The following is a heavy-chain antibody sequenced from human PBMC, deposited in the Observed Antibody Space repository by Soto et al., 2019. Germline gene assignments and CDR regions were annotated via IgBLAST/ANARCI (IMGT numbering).Heavy chain of an antibody. CDR3: AHRGRAVPVYSLFDY. D-gene: IGHD2-2*01. Sequence: SGPTLVNPTQTLTLTCTFSGFSLSTSGVGVGWIRQPPGKALEWLALIYWDDDKRYSPSLKSRLTITKDTSKNQVVLTMTNMDPVDTATYYCAHRGRAVPVYSLFDYWGQGTLVTVSS. J-gene: IGHJ4*02. V-gene: IGHV2-5*02. CDR2: IYWDDDK. CDR1: GFSLSTSGVG.